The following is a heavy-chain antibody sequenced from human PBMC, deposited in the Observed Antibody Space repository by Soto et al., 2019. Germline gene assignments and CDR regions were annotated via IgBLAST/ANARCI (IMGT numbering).Heavy chain of an antibody. CDR3: ARGPPFDR. J-gene: IGHJ4*02. D-gene: IGHD3-9*01. Sequence: QLQLQESGSGLVKPSQTLSLTCAVSGGSISSGGYSWNWIRQPPGKGLEWIGYIYHSGSTYYNPSLKSRVTISVDRSKNQFSLKLSSVTAADTAVYYCARGPPFDRWGQGTLVTVSS. CDR1: GGSISSGGYS. V-gene: IGHV4-30-2*01. CDR2: IYHSGST.